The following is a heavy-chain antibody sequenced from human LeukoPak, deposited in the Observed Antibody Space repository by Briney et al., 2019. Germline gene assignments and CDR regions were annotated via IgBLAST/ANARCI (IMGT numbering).Heavy chain of an antibody. J-gene: IGHJ3*02. V-gene: IGHV4-39*07. Sequence: SETLSLTCTVSGGSISSSSYYWGWIRQPPGKGLEWIGSIYYSGSTYYNPSLKSRVTISVDTSKNQFSLKLSSVTAADTAVYYCARDFTAMGDAFDIWGQGTMVTVSS. CDR1: GGSISSSSYY. D-gene: IGHD5-18*01. CDR2: IYYSGST. CDR3: ARDFTAMGDAFDI.